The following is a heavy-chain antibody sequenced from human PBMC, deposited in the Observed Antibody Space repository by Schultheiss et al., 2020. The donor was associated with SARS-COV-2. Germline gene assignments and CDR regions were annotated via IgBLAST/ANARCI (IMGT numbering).Heavy chain of an antibody. CDR3: AKPATSGWVGAYFQH. CDR2: ISSDSSTM. D-gene: IGHD6-19*01. V-gene: IGHV3-48*01. Sequence: GGSLRLSCAASGFTVSSNYMSWVRQAPGKGLEWVSYISSDSSTMYYADSVKGRFTISRDNAKNSLYLQMNSLKTEDTAVYYCAKPATSGWVGAYFQHWGQGTLVTVSS. J-gene: IGHJ1*01. CDR1: GFTVSSNY.